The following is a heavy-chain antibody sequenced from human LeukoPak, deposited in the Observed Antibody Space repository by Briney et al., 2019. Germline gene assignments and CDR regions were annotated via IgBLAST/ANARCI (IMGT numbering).Heavy chain of an antibody. CDR3: ARVEMSLHSSSWFYFDY. D-gene: IGHD6-13*01. CDR2: INAGNGNT. V-gene: IGHV1-3*01. Sequence: GASVKVSCKASGYAFTSYAMHWVRQAPGQRLEWMGWINAGNGNTKYSQKFQGRVTITRDTSASTAYMELSSLRSEDTAVYYCARVEMSLHSSSWFYFDYWGQGTLVTVSS. J-gene: IGHJ4*02. CDR1: GYAFTSYA.